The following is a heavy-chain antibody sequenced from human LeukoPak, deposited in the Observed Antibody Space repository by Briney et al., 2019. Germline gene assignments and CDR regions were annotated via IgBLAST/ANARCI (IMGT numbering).Heavy chain of an antibody. CDR2: IGSDNKP. D-gene: IGHD6-13*01. CDR1: GFTFSAYA. V-gene: IGHV3-23*01. J-gene: IGHJ1*01. CDR3: ARDWPTIAAAGTIPEYFQH. Sequence: GGSLRLSCEASGFTFSAYAMTWVRQAPGKGLEWVSSIGSDNKPHYSESVKGRFAISRDNSKSMLFLQLNSLRAEDTALYYCARDWPTIAAAGTIPEYFQHWGQGTLVTVSS.